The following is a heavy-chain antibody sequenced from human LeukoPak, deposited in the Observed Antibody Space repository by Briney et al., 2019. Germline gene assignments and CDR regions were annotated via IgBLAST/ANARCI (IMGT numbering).Heavy chain of an antibody. CDR2: ISSSSSTI. D-gene: IGHD2-15*01. CDR1: GFTFSSYS. J-gene: IGHJ4*02. V-gene: IGHV3-48*04. Sequence: GGSLRLSCAASGFTFSSYSMNWVRQAPGKGLEWVSYISSSSSTIYYADSVKGRFTISRDNAKNSLYLQMNSLRAEDTAVYYCAREGGGYCSGGSCYGDFDYWGQGTLVTVSS. CDR3: AREGGGYCSGGSCYGDFDY.